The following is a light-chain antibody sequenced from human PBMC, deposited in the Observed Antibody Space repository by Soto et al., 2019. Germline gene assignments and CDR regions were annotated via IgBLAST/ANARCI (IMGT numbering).Light chain of an antibody. CDR3: SSYTSSSTSYV. J-gene: IGLJ1*01. CDR2: DVS. Sequence: QSALTQPASASGSPGQSITISCTGTSSDVGGYNYVSWYQQHPGKAPKLMIYDVSNRPSGVSNRFSGSKSGNTASLTISELQAEDEADYYCSSYTSSSTSYVFGTGTKVTVL. CDR1: SSDVGGYNY. V-gene: IGLV2-14*01.